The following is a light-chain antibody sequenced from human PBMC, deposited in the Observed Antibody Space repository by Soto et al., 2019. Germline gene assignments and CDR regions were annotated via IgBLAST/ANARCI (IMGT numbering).Light chain of an antibody. CDR2: GAS. CDR3: QQYATSPGP. J-gene: IGKJ1*01. CDR1: QSINSTH. V-gene: IGKV3-20*01. Sequence: EIVLTQSPDTLYLSPGERATLSCRASQSINSTHLVRYQQKPGQAPSLLIFGASSRPTGIQDRFSGSGSGTDFTLTISGLEPEDFAVYYGQQYATSPGPFGQGTKVAIK.